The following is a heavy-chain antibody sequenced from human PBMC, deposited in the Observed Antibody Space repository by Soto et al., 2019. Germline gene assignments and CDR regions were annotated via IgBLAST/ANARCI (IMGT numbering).Heavy chain of an antibody. V-gene: IGHV4-39*01. CDR1: DDSINSDKYY. D-gene: IGHD3-3*01. CDR2: IYYSGSA. J-gene: IGHJ4*02. CDR3: AGTEYYDFWSGLSNYFDY. Sequence: PSETLSLTCSVSDDSINSDKYYWGWIRQPPGKGLEWIGSIYYSGSAYYNPSLQTRVTISVDTSKNQFSLKLSSVTAADTAVYYCAGTEYYDFWSGLSNYFDYWGQGTLVTVSS.